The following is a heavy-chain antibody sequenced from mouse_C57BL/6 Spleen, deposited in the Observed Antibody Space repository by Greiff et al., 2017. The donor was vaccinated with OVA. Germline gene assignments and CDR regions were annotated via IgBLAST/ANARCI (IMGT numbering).Heavy chain of an antibody. J-gene: IGHJ2*01. CDR1: GFNIKNTS. V-gene: IGHV14-3*01. Sequence: VQLQQSVAELVRPGASVKLSCTASGFNIKNTSMHWVKQRPEQRLEWIGRIDPANGNTKYAPKFQGKATITADTSSNTAYLQLSSLTSEDTAIYYCARRGYDYDYFDYWGQGTTLTVSS. CDR2: IDPANGNT. D-gene: IGHD2-4*01. CDR3: ARRGYDYDYFDY.